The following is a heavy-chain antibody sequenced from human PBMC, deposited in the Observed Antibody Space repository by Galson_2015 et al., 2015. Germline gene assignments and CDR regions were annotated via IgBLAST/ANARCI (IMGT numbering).Heavy chain of an antibody. CDR1: GGSISRYY. Sequence: LSLTCTVSGGSISRYYWSWIRQPPGKGLEWIGYIYYSGSTNYNPSLKSRVTISVDTSKNQFSLKLSSVTAADTAVYYCARDLWSGYEGPFDPWGQGTLVTVSS. CDR2: IYYSGST. V-gene: IGHV4-59*01. CDR3: ARDLWSGYEGPFDP. D-gene: IGHD3-3*01. J-gene: IGHJ5*02.